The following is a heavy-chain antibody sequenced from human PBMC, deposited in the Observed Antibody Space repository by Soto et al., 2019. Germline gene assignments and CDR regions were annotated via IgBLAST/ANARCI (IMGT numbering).Heavy chain of an antibody. D-gene: IGHD2-15*01. Sequence: QVQLVQSGAEVKKPGASVTVSCKASGYTFTNNFINWVRQAPGQGLEWMGWMNPNSGNTGYAQKFQGRVTMTRNTSIRTAYIDLSSLSSDDTAVYYCARVMLGGHSDYWGQGTLVTVSS. CDR2: MNPNSGNT. CDR3: ARVMLGGHSDY. CDR1: GYTFTNNF. J-gene: IGHJ4*02. V-gene: IGHV1-8*01.